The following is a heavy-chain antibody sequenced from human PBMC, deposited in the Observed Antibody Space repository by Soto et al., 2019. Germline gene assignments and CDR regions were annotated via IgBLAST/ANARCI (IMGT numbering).Heavy chain of an antibody. V-gene: IGHV1-18*01. J-gene: IGHJ4*02. Sequence: GASVKVSCKASGYTFTSYGISWVRQAPGQGLEWMGWISAYNGNTNYAQKLQGRVTMTTDTSTSTAYMELRSLRSDDTAVFYFARVLFEELMVYAIAYWGQGTLVTVSS. CDR2: ISAYNGNT. CDR1: GYTFTSYG. CDR3: ARVLFEELMVYAIAY. D-gene: IGHD2-8*01.